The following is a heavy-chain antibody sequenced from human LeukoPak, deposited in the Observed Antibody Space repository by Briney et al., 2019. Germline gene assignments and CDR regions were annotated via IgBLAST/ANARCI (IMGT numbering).Heavy chain of an antibody. CDR2: ISSSGSTI. D-gene: IGHD2-15*01. V-gene: IGHV3-48*03. CDR1: GFTFSTYD. CDR3: AGDCSGGACYSGAFDI. J-gene: IGHJ3*02. Sequence: PGGSLSLSCAASGFTFSTYDMNWVRQAPGKGLEWLSYISSSGSTIYYADSVKGRFTISRDNAKNSLYLQMNSLRAEDTAVYYCAGDCSGGACYSGAFDIWGQGTMVTVSS.